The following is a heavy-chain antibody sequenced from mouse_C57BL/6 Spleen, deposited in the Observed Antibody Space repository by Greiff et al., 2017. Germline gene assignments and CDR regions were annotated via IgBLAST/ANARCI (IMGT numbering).Heavy chain of an antibody. CDR2: ISSGGDYI. J-gene: IGHJ2*01. Sequence: EVKLQESGEGLVKPGGSLKLSCAASGFTFSSYAMSWVRQTPEKRLEWVAYISSGGDYIYYADTVKGRFTISRDNARNTLYLQMSSLKSEDTAMYYCTRDGNYYFDYWGQGTTLTVSS. CDR3: TRDGNYYFDY. CDR1: GFTFSSYA. D-gene: IGHD2-1*01. V-gene: IGHV5-9-1*02.